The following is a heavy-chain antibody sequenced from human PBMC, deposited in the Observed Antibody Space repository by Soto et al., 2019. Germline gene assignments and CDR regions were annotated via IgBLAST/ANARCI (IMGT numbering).Heavy chain of an antibody. D-gene: IGHD3-3*02. CDR1: GYTFTSYD. J-gene: IGHJ5*02. Sequence: QVQLVQSGAEVKKPGASVKVSCKASGYTFTSYDINWVQQATGQGLEWMGWMNPNSGNTGYAQKFQGRVIMTRNTSISTAYMELSSLRSEDTAVYYCARVFPHFWSGYPWGQGTLVNVSS. V-gene: IGHV1-8*01. CDR3: ARVFPHFWSGYP. CDR2: MNPNSGNT.